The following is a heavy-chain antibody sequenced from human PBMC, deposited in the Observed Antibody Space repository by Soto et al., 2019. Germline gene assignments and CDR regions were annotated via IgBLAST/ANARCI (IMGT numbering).Heavy chain of an antibody. J-gene: IGHJ4*02. CDR3: ARDRGITIFGVVIGLNRYGY. CDR1: GYTFTSYG. CDR2: ISAYNGNT. Sequence: RASVKVSCKASGYTFTSYGISWVRQAPGQGLEWMGWISAYNGNTNYAQKLQGRVTMTTDTSTSTAYMELRSLRSDDTAVYYCARDRGITIFGVVIGLNRYGYWGQGTLVTVSS. V-gene: IGHV1-18*01. D-gene: IGHD3-3*01.